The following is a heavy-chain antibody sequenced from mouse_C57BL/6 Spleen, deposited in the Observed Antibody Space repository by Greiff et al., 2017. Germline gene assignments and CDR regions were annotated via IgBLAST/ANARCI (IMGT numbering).Heavy chain of an antibody. Sequence: QVQLKQPGAELVRPGSSVKLSCKASGYTFTSYWMHWVKQRPIQGLEWIGNIDPSDSETHYNQKFKDKATLTVDKSSSTAYMQLSSLTSEDSAVYYCARFGGSSSYFDVWGTGTTVTVSS. CDR1: GYTFTSYW. D-gene: IGHD1-1*01. J-gene: IGHJ1*03. V-gene: IGHV1-52*01. CDR2: IDPSDSET. CDR3: ARFGGSSSYFDV.